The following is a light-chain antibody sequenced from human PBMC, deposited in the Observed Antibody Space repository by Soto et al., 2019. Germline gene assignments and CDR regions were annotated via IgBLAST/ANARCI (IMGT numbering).Light chain of an antibody. CDR1: QYVSTTF. J-gene: IGKJ4*01. Sequence: ESVLTQSPGTLSLSPGERATLSCRASQYVSTTFFAWYQQKPGQAPRLLIYGTSNRATGIPDRFSGSGSGTDFTLTISRPEPEDFAVYYCQQYGSSALTFGGGTRMEIK. CDR2: GTS. CDR3: QQYGSSALT. V-gene: IGKV3-20*01.